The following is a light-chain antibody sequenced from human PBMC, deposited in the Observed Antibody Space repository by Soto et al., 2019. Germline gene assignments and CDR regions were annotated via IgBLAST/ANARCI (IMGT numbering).Light chain of an antibody. CDR1: SGDVGAYNY. J-gene: IGLJ1*01. Sequence: QSVLTQPASVSGSPGQSVTISCTRTSGDVGAYNYVSWYQQHPGKAPKLMIYEVSKRPSGVPDRFSGSKSGNTASLTISGRQAEDEADDYCSSYSSSSTLEVFGTGTKVTVL. CDR2: EVS. CDR3: SSYSSSSTLEV. V-gene: IGLV2-14*01.